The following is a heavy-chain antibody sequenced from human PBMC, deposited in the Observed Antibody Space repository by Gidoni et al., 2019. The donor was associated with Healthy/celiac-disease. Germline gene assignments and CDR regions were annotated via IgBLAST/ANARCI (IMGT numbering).Heavy chain of an antibody. V-gene: IGHV4-34*01. J-gene: IGHJ6*02. CDR3: ARLERYDFWSGWRRTTPDQFMDV. D-gene: IGHD3-3*01. CDR2: INHSGST. Sequence: QVQLQQWGAGLLKPSETLSLTCAVYGGSFSGYYWSWIRQPPGKGLEWIGEINHSGSTNYNPSLKSRVTISVDTSKNQFSLKLSSVTAADTAVYYCARLERYDFWSGWRRTTPDQFMDVWGQGTTVTVSS. CDR1: GGSFSGYY.